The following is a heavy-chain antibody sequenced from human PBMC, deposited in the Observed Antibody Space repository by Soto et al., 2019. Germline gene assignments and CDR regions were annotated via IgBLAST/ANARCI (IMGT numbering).Heavy chain of an antibody. Sequence: QVQLVQSGAEAKKPGASLKVSCKASGYTFSDYYIHWVRQAPGQGLEWMGWIDADSGDTKYAQKLQGWVTMTRDTPINTAYMEQRRLRSDDTAGYSCARTPNKGRAGVYGMDVWGQGTTVTVSS. V-gene: IGHV1-2*04. CDR3: ARTPNKGRAGVYGMDV. J-gene: IGHJ6*02. D-gene: IGHD1-26*01. CDR1: GYTFSDYY. CDR2: IDADSGDT.